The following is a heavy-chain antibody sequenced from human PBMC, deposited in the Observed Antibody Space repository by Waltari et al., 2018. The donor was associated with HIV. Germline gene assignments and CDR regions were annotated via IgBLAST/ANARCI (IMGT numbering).Heavy chain of an antibody. CDR1: GYTFTGPD. CDR3: ARGAKGEAVDI. V-gene: IGHV1-8*01. Sequence: QVQRVQSGAEVRKPRASVTVSCKASGYTFTGPDITWVRPATGQGLALMGWLNPNIGNTGYAQKFQGRVTMNSNTSRRTAYMELSSLRSEDTAVYYCARGAKGEAVDIWGQGTMVTVSS. J-gene: IGHJ3*02. D-gene: IGHD1-26*01. CDR2: LNPNIGNT.